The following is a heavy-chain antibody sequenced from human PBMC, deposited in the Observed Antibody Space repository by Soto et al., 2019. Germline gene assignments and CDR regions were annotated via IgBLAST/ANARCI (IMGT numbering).Heavy chain of an antibody. V-gene: IGHV1-18*01. CDR2: ISDYNGNA. Sequence: GASVKVSRKASGYIFTSYIISWVRQAPGQGLEWMGRISDYNGNADFAQRLQGRVTMTTDTSTNTAYMELRSLRADDTAVYYCARAPGNYYYYFDSWGQGTLVTSPQ. CDR1: GYIFTSYI. J-gene: IGHJ4*02. CDR3: ARAPGNYYYYFDS. D-gene: IGHD3-22*01.